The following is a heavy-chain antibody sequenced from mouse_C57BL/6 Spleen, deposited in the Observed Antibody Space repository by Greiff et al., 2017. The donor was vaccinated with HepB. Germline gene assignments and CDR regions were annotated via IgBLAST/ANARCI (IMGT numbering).Heavy chain of an antibody. CDR3: ARAGYYFDY. CDR2: ISYSGST. V-gene: IGHV3-1*01. J-gene: IGHJ2*01. D-gene: IGHD3-3*01. Sequence: DVQLQESGPGMVKPSQSLSLTCTVTGYSITSGYDWHWIRHFPGNKLEWMGYISYSGSTNYNPSLKSRISITHDTSKNHFFLKLNSVTTEDTATYYCARAGYYFDYWGQGTTLTDSS. CDR1: GYSITSGYD.